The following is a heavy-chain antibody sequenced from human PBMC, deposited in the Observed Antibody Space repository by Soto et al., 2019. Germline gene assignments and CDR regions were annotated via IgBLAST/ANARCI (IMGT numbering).Heavy chain of an antibody. CDR1: GYTFTSYA. D-gene: IGHD6-19*01. J-gene: IGHJ5*02. Sequence: QVQLVQSGAEEKKPGASVKVSCKASGYTFTSYAMHWVRQAPGQRLEWMGWINAGNGNTKYSQKFQGRVTITRDTSASTAYMELRSLRSADTAVYYCARGGGWYVWFDPWGQGTLVTVSS. CDR2: INAGNGNT. CDR3: ARGGGWYVWFDP. V-gene: IGHV1-3*05.